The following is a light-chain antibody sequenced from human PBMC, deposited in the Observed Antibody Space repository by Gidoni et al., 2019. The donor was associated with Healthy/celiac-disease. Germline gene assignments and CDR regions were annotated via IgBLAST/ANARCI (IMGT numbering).Light chain of an antibody. V-gene: IGLV2-8*01. CDR2: EVS. Sequence: QSALTQPPSASGPPGQSVTISCTGTSRDVGGYNYVTWYQQHPGKAPKLMLYEVSKRPSGVPDRFSGSKSGNTASLTVSGLQAEDEADYYCSSYAGSNNVVFGGGTKLTVL. CDR3: SSYAGSNNVV. CDR1: SRDVGGYNY. J-gene: IGLJ2*01.